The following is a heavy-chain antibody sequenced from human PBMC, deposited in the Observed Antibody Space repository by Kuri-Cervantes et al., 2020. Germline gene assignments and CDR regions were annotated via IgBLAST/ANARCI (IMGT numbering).Heavy chain of an antibody. CDR3: ARAPPIQLELRMTFDY. CDR1: GGTFSSYA. D-gene: IGHD1-7*01. CDR2: IIPIFGTA. Sequence: SVKVSCKASGGTFSSYAISWVRQAPGQGLEWMGGIIPIFGTANYAQKFQGRVTITTDESTSTAYMELSRLRSDDTAVYYCARAPPIQLELRMTFDYWGQGTLVTVSS. V-gene: IGHV1-69*05. J-gene: IGHJ4*02.